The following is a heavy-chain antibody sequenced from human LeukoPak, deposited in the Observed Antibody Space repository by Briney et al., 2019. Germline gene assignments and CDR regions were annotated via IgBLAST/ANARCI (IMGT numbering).Heavy chain of an antibody. CDR1: GFTFSSYA. CDR3: AKDRMITFGGVIVIPYFDY. CDR2: ISGSGGST. D-gene: IGHD3-16*02. Sequence: PGGSLRLSCAASGFTFSSYAMSWVRQAPGKGLEWVSAISGSGGSTYYADSVKGRFTISRDNSKNTLYLQVNSLRAEDTAVYYCAKDRMITFGGVIVIPYFDYWGQGTLVTVSS. J-gene: IGHJ4*02. V-gene: IGHV3-23*01.